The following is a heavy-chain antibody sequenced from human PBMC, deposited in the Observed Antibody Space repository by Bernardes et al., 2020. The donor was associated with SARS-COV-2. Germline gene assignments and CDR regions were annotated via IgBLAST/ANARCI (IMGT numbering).Heavy chain of an antibody. D-gene: IGHD3-16*01. CDR3: ANDAGVDVFFDY. J-gene: IGHJ4*02. Sequence: GGSLRLSCVASGFTFTDYGMAWVRQAPGKGLEWVSTISNTGHNTHYADSVKARFTISRDNSRKMLFLQMSTLRAEDTAVYYCANDAGVDVFFDYWGQGTLVTVSS. V-gene: IGHV3-23*01. CDR2: ISNTGHNT. CDR1: GFTFTDYG.